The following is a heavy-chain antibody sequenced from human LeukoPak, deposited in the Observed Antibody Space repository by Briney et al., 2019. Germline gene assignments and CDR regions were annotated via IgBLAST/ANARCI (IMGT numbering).Heavy chain of an antibody. V-gene: IGHV3-33*01. CDR2: IWYDGSNK. Sequence: GRSLRLSCAASGFAFSSYGMHWVRQAPGKGLEWGGVIWYDGSNKYYADSVKGRFTISRDNSKNPLYLKMNSLSAEDTAVYYCAGARRGYSYGHLDYWGQGTLVTVSS. J-gene: IGHJ4*02. CDR3: AGARRGYSYGHLDY. D-gene: IGHD5-18*01. CDR1: GFAFSSYG.